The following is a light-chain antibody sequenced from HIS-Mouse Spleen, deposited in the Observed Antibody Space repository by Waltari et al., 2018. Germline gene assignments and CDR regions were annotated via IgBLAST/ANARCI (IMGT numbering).Light chain of an antibody. V-gene: IGLV3-27*01. Sequence: SYELTQPSSVSVSPGQTARITCSGDVLAKKYARWFQQKPGQAPVLVICKDSERPSGIPGRVSGSSSGTTVTLTISGAQVEDEADYYCYSAADNSGVFGGGTKLTVL. CDR2: KDS. CDR1: VLAKKY. CDR3: YSAADNSGV. J-gene: IGLJ2*01.